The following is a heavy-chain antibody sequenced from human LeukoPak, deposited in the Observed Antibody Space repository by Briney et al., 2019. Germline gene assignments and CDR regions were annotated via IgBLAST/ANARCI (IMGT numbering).Heavy chain of an antibody. Sequence: GGSLRLSCTASGFTFSSYWMHWVRQAPGKGLVWVSRINSDGGSTSYADSVKGRFTISRDNAKNTLYLQMNSLRADDTAVYYCASSVRGATEYYFDYWGQGTLVTVSS. CDR2: INSDGGST. J-gene: IGHJ4*02. CDR3: ASSVRGATEYYFDY. V-gene: IGHV3-74*01. CDR1: GFTFSSYW. D-gene: IGHD1-26*01.